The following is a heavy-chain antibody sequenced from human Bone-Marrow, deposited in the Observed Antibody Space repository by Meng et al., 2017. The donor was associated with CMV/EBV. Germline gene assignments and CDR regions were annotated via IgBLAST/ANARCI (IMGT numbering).Heavy chain of an antibody. CDR1: GYTFTSYD. D-gene: IGHD3-3*01. J-gene: IGHJ5*02. V-gene: IGHV1-8*01. CDR2: MNPNSGNT. Sequence: ASVKVSCKASGYTFTSYDINWVRQATGQGLEWMGWMNPNSGNTGYAQKFQGRVTMTRNTSISTAYMELSSLRSEDTAVDYCARGEDLGPFWSGYLEVTEFDPWGQGTRVTVSS. CDR3: ARGEDLGPFWSGYLEVTEFDP.